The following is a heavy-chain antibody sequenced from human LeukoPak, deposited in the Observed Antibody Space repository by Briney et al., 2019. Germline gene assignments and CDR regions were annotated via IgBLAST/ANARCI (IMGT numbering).Heavy chain of an antibody. Sequence: PGGSLRLSCAASGXTFSSYGMHWVRQAPGKGLEWVAVISYDGSNKYYADSVKGRFTISRDNSKNTLYLQMNSLRAEDTAVYYCAKASGYGDSRTSLFDYWGQGTLVTVSS. J-gene: IGHJ4*02. V-gene: IGHV3-30*18. CDR2: ISYDGSNK. CDR3: AKASGYGDSRTSLFDY. D-gene: IGHD4-17*01. CDR1: GXTFSSYG.